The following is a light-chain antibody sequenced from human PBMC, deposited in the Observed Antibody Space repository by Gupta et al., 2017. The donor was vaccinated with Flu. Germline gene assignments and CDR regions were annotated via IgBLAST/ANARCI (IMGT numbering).Light chain of an antibody. CDR1: SSNVGGNG. J-gene: IGLJ3*02. CDR2: SDN. V-gene: IGLV1-44*01. CDR3: AAWDDSLNGPV. Sequence: GSSSNVGGNGLNWYHQFTGTAPKLLIFSDNQRHSVIPDRISGSKSDTSASVTTSGLQAEEEADYYCAAWDDSLNGPVLGGGIKLTVL.